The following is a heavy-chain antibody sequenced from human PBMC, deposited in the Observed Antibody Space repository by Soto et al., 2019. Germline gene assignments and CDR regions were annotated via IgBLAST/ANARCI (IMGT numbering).Heavy chain of an antibody. Sequence: GESLKISCKGSGYSFTSYWIGWVRQMPGKGLEWMGIIYPGDSDTRYSPSFQGQVTISADKAISTAYLQWSSLKASDTAMYYCARYCSSTSCPSSNYDFWSGPPIEDYYGMDVWGQGTTVTVSS. V-gene: IGHV5-51*01. J-gene: IGHJ6*02. CDR2: IYPGDSDT. CDR3: ARYCSSTSCPSSNYDFWSGPPIEDYYGMDV. CDR1: GYSFTSYW. D-gene: IGHD2-2*01.